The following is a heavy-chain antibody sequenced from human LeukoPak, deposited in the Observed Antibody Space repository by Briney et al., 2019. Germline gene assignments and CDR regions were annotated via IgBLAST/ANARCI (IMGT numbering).Heavy chain of an antibody. CDR2: ISAYNGNT. CDR1: GYTFTSYG. J-gene: IGHJ5*02. Sequence: ASVKVSCKASGYTFTSYGISWVRQAPGQGLEWMGWISAYNGNTNYAQKLQGRVTMTTDTSTSTAYMELRSLRSDDTAVYYCARDRTVSSSWYGNWFDPWGQGTLVTVSS. V-gene: IGHV1-18*01. D-gene: IGHD6-13*01. CDR3: ARDRTVSSSWYGNWFDP.